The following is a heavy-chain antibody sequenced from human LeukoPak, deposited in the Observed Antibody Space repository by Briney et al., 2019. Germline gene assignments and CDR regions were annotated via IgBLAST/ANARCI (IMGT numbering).Heavy chain of an antibody. CDR2: INPNSGGT. CDR3: ARHHLRAYYFDY. Sequence: ATVKVSCKASGYTFTGYYMHWVRQAPGQGLEWMGRINPNSGGTNYAQKFQGRVTMTRDTSISTAYMELSRLRSDDTAVYYCARHHLRAYYFDYWGQGTLVTVSS. CDR1: GYTFTGYY. V-gene: IGHV1-2*06. J-gene: IGHJ4*02. D-gene: IGHD1-14*01.